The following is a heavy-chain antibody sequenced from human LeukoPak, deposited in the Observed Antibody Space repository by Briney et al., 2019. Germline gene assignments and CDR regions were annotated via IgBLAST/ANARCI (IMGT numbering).Heavy chain of an antibody. CDR3: AGDLVVPAAIWPVERLFAP. V-gene: IGHV3-21*01. CDR1: GFTFSSYS. Sequence: GGSLRLSCAASGFTFSSYSMNWVRQAPGKGLEWVSSISSSSSYIYYADSVKGRFTISTDNAKTTLYLQMTSLRAEDTAVYYCAGDLVVPAAIWPVERLFAPWGQGTLVTVSS. J-gene: IGHJ5*02. D-gene: IGHD2-2*02. CDR2: ISSSSSYI.